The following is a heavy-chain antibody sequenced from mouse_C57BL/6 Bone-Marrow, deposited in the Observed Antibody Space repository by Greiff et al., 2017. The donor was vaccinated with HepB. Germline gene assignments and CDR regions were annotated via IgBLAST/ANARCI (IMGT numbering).Heavy chain of an antibody. J-gene: IGHJ2*01. D-gene: IGHD2-4*01. CDR1: GYTFTSYW. V-gene: IGHV1-64*01. CDR3: TRRGIYDYALYY. CDR2: IHPNSGST. Sequence: VQLQQPGAELVKPGASVKLSCKASGYTFTSYWMHWVKQRPGQGLEWIGMIHPNSGSTNYNEKFKSKSTLTVDKSSSTAYMKLSSLTSEDSADYYCTRRGIYDYALYYWGQGTTLTVSS.